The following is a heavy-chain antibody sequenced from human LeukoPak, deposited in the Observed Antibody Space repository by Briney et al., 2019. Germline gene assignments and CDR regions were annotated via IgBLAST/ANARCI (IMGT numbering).Heavy chain of an antibody. J-gene: IGHJ4*02. CDR1: GYSISSGYC. V-gene: IGHV4-38-2*02. Sequence: PSETLSHTCTVPGYSISSGYCWGWIRQPPGKGLEWIGSIYHSGSTYYNPSLKSRVTISVDTSKNQFSLKLSSVTAADTAVYYCARRVSGSPFDYWGQGTLVTVSS. D-gene: IGHD1-26*01. CDR2: IYHSGST. CDR3: ARRVSGSPFDY.